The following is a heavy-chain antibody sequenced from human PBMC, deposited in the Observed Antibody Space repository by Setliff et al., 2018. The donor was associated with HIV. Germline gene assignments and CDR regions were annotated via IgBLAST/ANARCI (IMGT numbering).Heavy chain of an antibody. Sequence: SETLSLTCTSSGDSISGYYWSWIRQPAGKGLEWIGRMHTSGNTNYNPSLKSRVTMSVDTSKNQFSLRLSSVTAADTAVYYCARLDIVVVVAAKQGVDVWGKGTTVTVSS. J-gene: IGHJ6*04. CDR2: MHTSGNT. CDR3: ARLDIVVVVAAKQGVDV. CDR1: GDSISGYY. V-gene: IGHV4-4*07. D-gene: IGHD2-15*01.